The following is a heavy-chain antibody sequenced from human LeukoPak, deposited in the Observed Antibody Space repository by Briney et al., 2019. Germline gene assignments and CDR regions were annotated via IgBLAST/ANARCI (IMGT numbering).Heavy chain of an antibody. Sequence: GGSLRLSCAASGFTFDDYAMHWVRQAPGKGLEWASLISGDGGSTYYADSVKGRFTISRENSKNSLYLQMNSLRTEDTAVYYCAKDRGSGWYYFDYWGQGTLVTVSS. D-gene: IGHD6-19*01. J-gene: IGHJ4*02. CDR3: AKDRGSGWYYFDY. CDR2: ISGDGGST. CDR1: GFTFDDYA. V-gene: IGHV3-43*02.